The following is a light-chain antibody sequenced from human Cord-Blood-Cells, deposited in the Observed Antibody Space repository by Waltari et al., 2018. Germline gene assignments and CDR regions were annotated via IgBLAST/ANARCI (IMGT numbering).Light chain of an antibody. V-gene: IGLV2-14*01. CDR2: DVS. J-gene: IGLJ3*02. CDR3: SSYTSSSTWV. Sequence: QSALTQPASASGPPGQSIPISCTGTSTDVGGYTYVSWYQQHPGKAPKLMIYDVSNRPSGVSNRFSGSKSGNTASLTISGLQAEDEADYYCSSYTSSSTWVFGGGTKLTVL. CDR1: STDVGGYTY.